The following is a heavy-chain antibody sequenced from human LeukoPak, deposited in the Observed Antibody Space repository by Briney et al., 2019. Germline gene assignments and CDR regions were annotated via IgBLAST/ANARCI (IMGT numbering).Heavy chain of an antibody. CDR3: ARDGGVAVAYDY. V-gene: IGHV3-48*03. CDR1: GFTFSNSG. D-gene: IGHD6-19*01. Sequence: GGSLRPSCAASGFTFSNSGMNWVRQVPGKGLEWVAFISSSGSSIYYADSVKGRFTISRDNAKKSLDLQMNSVRAEDTAVYYCARDGGVAVAYDYWGQGTLVTVSS. J-gene: IGHJ4*02. CDR2: ISSSGSSI.